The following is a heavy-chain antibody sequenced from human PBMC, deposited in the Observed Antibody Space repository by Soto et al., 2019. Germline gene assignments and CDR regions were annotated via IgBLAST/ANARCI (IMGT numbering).Heavy chain of an antibody. CDR1: GYTFTNYA. Sequence: QVPLVQSGAQEKKPGASVKVSCKASGYTFTNYAMHWVRQAPGQRLEWMGWINAGNDNTRYSQKFQGRVTITRDTSASTAYMELSSLRSEDTAVYYCARDYTAAAGHPDYWGQGTLVTVSS. CDR2: INAGNDNT. CDR3: ARDYTAAAGHPDY. D-gene: IGHD6-13*01. J-gene: IGHJ4*02. V-gene: IGHV1-3*05.